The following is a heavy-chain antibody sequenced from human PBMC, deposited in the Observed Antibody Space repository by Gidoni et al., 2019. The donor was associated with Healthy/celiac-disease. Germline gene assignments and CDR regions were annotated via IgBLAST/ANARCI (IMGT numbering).Heavy chain of an antibody. J-gene: IGHJ3*02. CDR3: ARNGAVVGEDAFDI. V-gene: IGHV4-4*02. D-gene: IGHD6-19*01. CDR1: GGSISSSNW. CDR2: IYHRGST. Sequence: QVQLQESGPGRVQPAGTMSPTCAVSGGSISSSNWWSWFRQHPGKGLEWIGDIYHRGSTNYNPSLKSRVTISVDKSKNQFSLKLSSVTAADTVVYYCARNGAVVGEDAFDIWGQGTMVTVSS.